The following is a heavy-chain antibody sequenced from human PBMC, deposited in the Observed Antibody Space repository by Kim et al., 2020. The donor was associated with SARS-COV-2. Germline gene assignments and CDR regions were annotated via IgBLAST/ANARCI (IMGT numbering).Heavy chain of an antibody. Sequence: ASVKVSCKASGYTFTSYAMNWVRQAPGQGLEWMGWINTNTGNPTYAQGFTGRFVFSLDTSVSTAYLQISSLKAEDTAVYYCARSHFPVVVAAMGGRTNWFDPWGQGTLVTVSS. CDR1: GYTFTSYA. CDR2: INTNTGNP. J-gene: IGHJ5*02. V-gene: IGHV7-4-1*02. D-gene: IGHD2-15*01. CDR3: ARSHFPVVVAAMGGRTNWFDP.